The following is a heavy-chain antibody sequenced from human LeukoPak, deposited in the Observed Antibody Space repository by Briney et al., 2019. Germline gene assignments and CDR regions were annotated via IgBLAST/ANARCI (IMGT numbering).Heavy chain of an antibody. V-gene: IGHV4-34*01. CDR3: ERRIRDFATHVDY. D-gene: IGHD3-9*01. Sequence: PSDTLSLTCTVSGGSISSYYWSWIRQPPGNGLEWIEEINHSGSTNYNPSLKSRVTISVDTSKNQFSLKLSSVTAADTVVYYCERRIRDFATHVDYWGQGTLVTVSS. CDR1: GGSISSYY. CDR2: INHSGST. J-gene: IGHJ4*02.